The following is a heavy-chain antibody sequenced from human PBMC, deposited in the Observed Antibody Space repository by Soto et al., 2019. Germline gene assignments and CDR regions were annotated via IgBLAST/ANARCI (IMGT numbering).Heavy chain of an antibody. CDR2: ISSSSSII. J-gene: IGHJ4*02. Sequence: EVQLVESGGGLVQPGGSLRLSCAASGFTFSIYNMNWVRQAPGKGLEWVSYISSSSSIIYYEDSVKGRFTTSRDDEKNSLYLQMNSLRADDTVVYFCAREQEASWYTRYSDYWGQGTLVTVSS. D-gene: IGHD6-13*01. V-gene: IGHV3-48*01. CDR1: GFTFSIYN. CDR3: AREQEASWYTRYSDY.